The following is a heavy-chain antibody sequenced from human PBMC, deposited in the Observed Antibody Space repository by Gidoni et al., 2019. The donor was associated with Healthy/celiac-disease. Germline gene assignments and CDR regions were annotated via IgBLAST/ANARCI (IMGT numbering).Heavy chain of an antibody. CDR2: IKEDGSEK. J-gene: IGHJ4*02. CDR3: ARELLWFGELWSRKNFDY. Sequence: EVQLVESGGGLVQPGGSLRLSCAASGFTFSNYWMTWVRPAPGKGLEGVANIKEDGSEKYYVDSVKGRFTISRDNAKNSLYLQMNSLRAEDTAVYYCARELLWFGELWSRKNFDYWGQGTLVTVSS. V-gene: IGHV3-7*03. D-gene: IGHD3-10*01. CDR1: GFTFSNYW.